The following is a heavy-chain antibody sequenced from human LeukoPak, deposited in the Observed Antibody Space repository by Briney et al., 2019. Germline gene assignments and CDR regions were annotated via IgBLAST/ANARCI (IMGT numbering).Heavy chain of an antibody. Sequence: GRSLRLSCAASGFTFSSYGMHWVRQAPGKGLEWVAVISYDGSNKYYADSVKGRFTISRDNSKNTLYLQMNSLRAEDTAVYYCARKATYAYAFDIWGQGTMVTVSS. V-gene: IGHV3-30*03. J-gene: IGHJ3*02. CDR2: ISYDGSNK. D-gene: IGHD5-12*01. CDR3: ARKATYAYAFDI. CDR1: GFTFSSYG.